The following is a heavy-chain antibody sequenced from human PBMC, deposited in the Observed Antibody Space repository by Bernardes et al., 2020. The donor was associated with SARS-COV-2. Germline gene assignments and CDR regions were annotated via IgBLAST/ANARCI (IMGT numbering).Heavy chain of an antibody. D-gene: IGHD3-3*01. J-gene: IGHJ6*02. V-gene: IGHV1-8*01. CDR2: MNPNSGNT. CDR3: AREMGYDFWSGYYVGMYWNYYYYGMDV. CDR1: GYTFTSYD. Sequence: ASVKVSCKASGYTFTSYDINWVRQATGQGLEWMGWMNPNSGNTGYAQKFQGRVTMTRNTSISTAYMELSSLRSEDTAVYYCAREMGYDFWSGYYVGMYWNYYYYGMDVWGQGTTVTVSS.